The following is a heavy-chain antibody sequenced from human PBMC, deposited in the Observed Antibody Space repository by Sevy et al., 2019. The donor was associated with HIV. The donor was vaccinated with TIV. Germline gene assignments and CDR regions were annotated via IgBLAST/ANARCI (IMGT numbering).Heavy chain of an antibody. CDR2: ISNSGAAT. CDR3: ASVKGNVVIIEATPEDPYFDY. J-gene: IGHJ4*02. CDR1: GLAFRNYA. D-gene: IGHD2-15*01. Sequence: GGSLRLSCAASGLAFRNYAMTWVRQTPGKGLEWVSTISNSGAATDYADSVKGRFTISRDNSKDTLYLEMNNLRAEVTAVYFCASVKGNVVIIEATPEDPYFDYWGQGTLVTVSS. V-gene: IGHV3-23*01.